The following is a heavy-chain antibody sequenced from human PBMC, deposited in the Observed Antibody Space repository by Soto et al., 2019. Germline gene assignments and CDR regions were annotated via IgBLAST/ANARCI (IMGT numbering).Heavy chain of an antibody. CDR3: ARVGSPLWFGESYAFDI. CDR1: GFTFSSYW. J-gene: IGHJ3*02. D-gene: IGHD3-10*01. Sequence: GGSLRLSCAASGFTFSSYWMSWVRQAPGKGLEWVANIKQDGSEKYYVDSVKGRFTISRDNAKNSLYLQMNSLRAEDTAVYYCARVGSPLWFGESYAFDIWGQGTMVTV. V-gene: IGHV3-7*05. CDR2: IKQDGSEK.